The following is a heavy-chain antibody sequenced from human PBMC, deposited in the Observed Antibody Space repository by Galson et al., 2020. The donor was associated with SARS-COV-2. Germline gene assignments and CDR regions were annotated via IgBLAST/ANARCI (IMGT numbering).Heavy chain of an antibody. V-gene: IGHV3-9*01. D-gene: IGHD6-19*01. CDR3: AKGTNSYSSAWYVIGY. CDR1: GFTFDDYA. J-gene: IGHJ4*02. Sequence: SLKISCAASGFTFDDYAIHWVRQAPGKGLEWVSTITWNSGNIDYTDSVKGRFTISSANAKKALYLQINRLRDEDTAMYYCAKGTNSYSSAWYVIGYWGQGTLVTVSA. CDR2: ITWNSGNI.